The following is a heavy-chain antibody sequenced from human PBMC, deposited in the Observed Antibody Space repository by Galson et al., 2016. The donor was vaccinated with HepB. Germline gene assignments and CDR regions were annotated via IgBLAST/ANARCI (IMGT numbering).Heavy chain of an antibody. Sequence: SLRLSCAASGFNVSDTYMTWLRQPPGKGLEWVSVIHRDGHTYLAASVKGRFSISRDNLKNTVDLQMNRLRAEDTAVYYCARGLHCTGGRCYFGPWFGAWGQGSLVTVSS. CDR3: ARGLHCTGGRCYFGPWFGA. J-gene: IGHJ5*02. V-gene: IGHV3-53*03. D-gene: IGHD2-15*01. CDR2: IHRDGHT. CDR1: GFNVSDTY.